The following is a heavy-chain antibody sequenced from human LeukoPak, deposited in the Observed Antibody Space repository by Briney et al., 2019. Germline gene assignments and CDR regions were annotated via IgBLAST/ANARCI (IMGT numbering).Heavy chain of an antibody. CDR3: AKVIITGTRYFDL. J-gene: IGHJ2*01. V-gene: IGHV3-23*01. Sequence: GGSLRLSCAASGFTFTSNAMSWDRQAPGKGLEWVSAISADGGTTYYADSVKGRFTVSRDNSKSTLYLQMNSLRAEDTAVYFCAKVIITGTRYFDLWGRGTLVTVSS. CDR1: GFTFTSNA. D-gene: IGHD1-7*01. CDR2: ISADGGTT.